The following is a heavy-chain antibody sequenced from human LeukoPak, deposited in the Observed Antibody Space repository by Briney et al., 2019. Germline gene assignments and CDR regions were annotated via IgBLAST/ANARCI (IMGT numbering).Heavy chain of an antibody. CDR1: GFTFSGSA. J-gene: IGHJ4*02. CDR3: TRHPSGYSSGWYLK. V-gene: IGHV3-73*01. CDR2: IRSKANSYAT. Sequence: GGSLRLSCAASGFTFSGSAMHWVRQASGKGLEWVGRIRSKANSYATAYAASVKGRFTISRDDSKNTAYLLMNSLKTEDTAVYYCTRHPSGYSSGWYLKWGQGTLVTVSS. D-gene: IGHD6-19*01.